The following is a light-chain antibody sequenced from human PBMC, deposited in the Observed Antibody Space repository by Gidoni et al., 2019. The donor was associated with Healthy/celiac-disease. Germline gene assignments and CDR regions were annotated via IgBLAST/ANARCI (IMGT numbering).Light chain of an antibody. CDR1: QSSSSY. J-gene: IGKJ3*01. Sequence: DIQMTQSPSSLSASVGDRVTITCRASQSSSSYLNWYQQKPGKAPKLLIYAASSLQSGVPSRFSGSGSGTDFTLTISSLQPEDCATYYCQQSYSTPRTFGPGTKVDIK. V-gene: IGKV1-39*01. CDR2: AAS. CDR3: QQSYSTPRT.